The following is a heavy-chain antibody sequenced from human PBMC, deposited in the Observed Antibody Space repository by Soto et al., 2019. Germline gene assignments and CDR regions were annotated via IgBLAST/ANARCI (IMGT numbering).Heavy chain of an antibody. Sequence: ELQLVESGGGLVQPGGSLRLSCAASGFTVSGHYVNWVRQAPGKGLEWVAVIFAGGTTYSADSVEGRFTISRDISKKTVSLEMNSLRVEGTAVYYCAGDSTDGDFVDAFAGWGQGTRVNVSS. CDR1: GFTVSGHY. D-gene: IGHD4-17*01. J-gene: IGHJ3*01. CDR3: AGDSTDGDFVDAFAG. V-gene: IGHV3-66*01. CDR2: IFAGGTT.